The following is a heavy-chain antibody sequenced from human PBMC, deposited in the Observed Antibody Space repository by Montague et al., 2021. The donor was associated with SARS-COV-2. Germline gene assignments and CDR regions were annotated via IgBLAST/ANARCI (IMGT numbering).Heavy chain of an antibody. V-gene: IGHV4-59*04. J-gene: IGHJ4*02. Sequence: SETLSLTCTVSGGSISSYYWSWIRQPPGKGLEWIGCVAYSGSTYYNPSLQRRVTISVDMSKSQFSLRLNSVTAADTAVYYCARSQLYYDLLTGFSESYYFDYWGQGTLATVSS. CDR1: GGSISSYY. D-gene: IGHD3-9*01. CDR2: VAYSGST. CDR3: ARSQLYYDLLTGFSESYYFDY.